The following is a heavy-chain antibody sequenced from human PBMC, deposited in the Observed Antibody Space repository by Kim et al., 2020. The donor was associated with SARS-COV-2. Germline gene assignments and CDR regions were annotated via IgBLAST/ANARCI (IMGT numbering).Heavy chain of an antibody. V-gene: IGHV4-59*01. CDR1: DGSISSYY. D-gene: IGHD1-26*01. J-gene: IGHJ4*02. Sequence: SETLSLTCTVSDGSISSYYWSWIRQPPGKGLEWIGYIYYSGSTNYNPSLKSRVTISVDTSKNQFSLKLTSVTAADTAVYYCAGISRGSYHYWGQGTLVTVSS. CDR2: IYYSGST. CDR3: AGISRGSYHY.